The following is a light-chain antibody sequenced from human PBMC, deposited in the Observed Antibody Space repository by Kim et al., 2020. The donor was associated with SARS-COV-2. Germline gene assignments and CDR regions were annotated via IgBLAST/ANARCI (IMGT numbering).Light chain of an antibody. CDR3: QSYDSDPLI. J-gene: IGKJ4*01. CDR2: GAS. CDR1: QAIGNY. V-gene: IGKV1-27*01. Sequence: ASIGDRVTITCRASQAIGNYLAWYQQKPGKAPKLLIYGASALQSGVPSRFSGSGTGTDFTLTISSLQPEDVATYYCQSYDSDPLIFGGGAKVEIK.